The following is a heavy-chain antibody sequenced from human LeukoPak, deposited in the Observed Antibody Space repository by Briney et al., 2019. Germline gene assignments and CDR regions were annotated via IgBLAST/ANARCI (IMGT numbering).Heavy chain of an antibody. D-gene: IGHD7-27*01. CDR3: ASHFAHWGSHLFGY. CDR1: GFSLSTHN. Sequence: KTGGSLRLSCVASGFSLSTHNMNWVRQAPGQGLEWVSSIGRDSSYVYYADSLKGRFTISRDDAKNSLYLQMNNLRAEDTAVYYCASHFAHWGSHLFGYWGQGTLVTVSS. V-gene: IGHV3-21*01. CDR2: IGRDSSYV. J-gene: IGHJ4*02.